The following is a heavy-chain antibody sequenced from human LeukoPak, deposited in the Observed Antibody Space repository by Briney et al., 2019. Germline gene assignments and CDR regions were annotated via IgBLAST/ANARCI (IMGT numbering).Heavy chain of an antibody. J-gene: IGHJ4*02. V-gene: IGHV3-30*02. D-gene: IGHD6-19*01. CDR2: IRYDGSNK. CDR1: GFTFSSYG. CDR3: AGSGIAVAGTHLDY. Sequence: PGGSLRLSCAASGFTFSSYGMHWVRQAPGKGLEWVAFIRYDGSNKYYADSVKGRFTISRDNSKNTLYLQMNSLRAEDTAVYYCAGSGIAVAGTHLDYWGQGTLVTVSS.